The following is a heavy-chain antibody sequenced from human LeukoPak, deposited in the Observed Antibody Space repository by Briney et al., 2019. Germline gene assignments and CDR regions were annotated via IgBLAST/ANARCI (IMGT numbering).Heavy chain of an antibody. D-gene: IGHD3-16*01. CDR1: GYTFTSYD. CDR3: ARVLVGGVGGVIGY. CDR2: MNPNSGNT. Sequence: ASVKVSCKASGYTFTSYDINWVRQATGQGLEWMGWMNPNSGNTGYAQKFQGRVTMTRNTSINTAYMELSSLRSEDTAVYYCARVLVGGVGGVIGYWGQGTLVTVSS. J-gene: IGHJ4*02. V-gene: IGHV1-8*01.